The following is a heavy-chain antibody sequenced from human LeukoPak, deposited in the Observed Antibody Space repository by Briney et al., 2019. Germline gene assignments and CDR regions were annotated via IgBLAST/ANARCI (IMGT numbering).Heavy chain of an antibody. Sequence: PGGSLRLSCTASGFNFGAHAMSWVRQAPGKGLEWVGFIRSKAYGGKPDYAASAKGRFTIARDDSESIAYLQMDSLKTEDTAVYYCTRVNYYDSSSFYYGYFDYWGQGTLVTVSP. CDR3: TRVNYYDSSSFYYGYFDY. J-gene: IGHJ4*02. CDR2: IRSKAYGGKP. D-gene: IGHD3-22*01. CDR1: GFNFGAHA. V-gene: IGHV3-49*04.